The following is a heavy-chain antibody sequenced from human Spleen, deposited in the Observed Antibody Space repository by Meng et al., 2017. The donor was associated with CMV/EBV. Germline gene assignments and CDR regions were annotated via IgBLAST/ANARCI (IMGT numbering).Heavy chain of an antibody. CDR3: ARDPYSGSYIPDY. V-gene: IGHV3-66*02. CDR2: IYSGGYA. Sequence: GGSLRLSCATSGFTVSNNYMSWVRQAPGKGLEWVSVIYSGGYAYYADSVKGRFTISRDNSKNMLYLQMNSLRSEDTAVYYCARDPYSGSYIPDYWGQGTLVTVSS. J-gene: IGHJ4*02. CDR1: GFTVSNNY. D-gene: IGHD1-26*01.